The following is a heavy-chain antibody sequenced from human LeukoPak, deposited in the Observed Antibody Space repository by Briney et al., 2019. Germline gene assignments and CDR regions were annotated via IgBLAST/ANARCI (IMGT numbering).Heavy chain of an antibody. Sequence: ASVKVSCKASGYTFTSYDINWVRQATGQGLEWMGWMNPNSGNTGYVQKFQGRVTMTRNTSISTAYMELSSLRSEDTAVYYCARGSSIAVAGDYWGQGTLVTVSS. CDR3: ARGSSIAVAGDY. CDR2: MNPNSGNT. D-gene: IGHD6-19*01. J-gene: IGHJ4*02. CDR1: GYTFTSYD. V-gene: IGHV1-8*01.